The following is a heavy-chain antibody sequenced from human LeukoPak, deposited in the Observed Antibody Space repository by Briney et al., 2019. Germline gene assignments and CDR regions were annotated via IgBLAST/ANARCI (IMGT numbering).Heavy chain of an antibody. CDR1: GFTFCTYW. Sequence: GGSLRLSCAASGFTFCTYWMSWVRQAPGKGLEWVANIKQDGSEKYYVDSVKGRFTISRDNAKNSLYLQMNSLRVEDTAVYYCARKPVGYCSGGSCYRDALDIWGQGTMVTVSS. J-gene: IGHJ3*02. V-gene: IGHV3-7*01. CDR2: IKQDGSEK. CDR3: ARKPVGYCSGGSCYRDALDI. D-gene: IGHD2-15*01.